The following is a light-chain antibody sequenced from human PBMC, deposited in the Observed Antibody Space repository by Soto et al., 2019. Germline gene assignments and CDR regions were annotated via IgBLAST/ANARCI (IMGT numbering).Light chain of an antibody. CDR3: QQYGSSPRA. J-gene: IGKJ1*01. V-gene: IGKV3-20*01. CDR1: QRCSSK. Sequence: ELGLTQSAATLSLSPGERATLSCRASQRCSSKLEWYRQKPGQAPRLLLYGASSRATGIPERFSGSVSGTEFTLTIDRLEPEDFATYYCQQYGSSPRAFGQGTKVDIK. CDR2: GAS.